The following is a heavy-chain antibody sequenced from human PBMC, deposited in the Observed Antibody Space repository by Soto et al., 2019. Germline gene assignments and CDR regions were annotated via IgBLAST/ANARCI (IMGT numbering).Heavy chain of an antibody. J-gene: IGHJ6*02. D-gene: IGHD3-22*01. CDR3: ARAYYDNSGYPLGGMDV. CDR1: VFTFSTYD. CDR2: IGTGDDT. Sequence: GGSLRLSCVGFVFTFSTYDMHWVRQNVGKGLEWVSSIGTGDDTYYLDSVRGRFTISREDAKNSLYLQMDSLGAGDTAVYYCARAYYDNSGYPLGGMDVWGQGTMVTVSS. V-gene: IGHV3-13*01.